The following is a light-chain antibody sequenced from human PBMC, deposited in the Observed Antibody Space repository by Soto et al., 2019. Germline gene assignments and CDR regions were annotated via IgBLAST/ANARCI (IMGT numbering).Light chain of an antibody. CDR1: QSVSST. J-gene: IGKJ4*01. CDR3: QQYYQWPLT. CDR2: GTS. V-gene: IGKV3-15*01. Sequence: EIVMTQSPATLSVSPGERATLSCRASQSVSSTLAWYQQIPGQAPRLLLYGTSTRATGIPARFSGSGSGTEFTLTISSLQSEDFAVYYCQQYYQWPLTFGGWTKVEVK.